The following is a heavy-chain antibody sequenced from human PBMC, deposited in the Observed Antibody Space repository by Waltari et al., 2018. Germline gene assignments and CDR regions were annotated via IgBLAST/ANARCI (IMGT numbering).Heavy chain of an antibody. Sequence: QVQLVESGGGVVQPGGSLRLSCAASGFSFSDHDMHWVRQTPGKGLEWVTFIQDDGSQKSYAASVKGRFTISRDNSKNTLYLQMNSLRGEDTAVYYCARRRDVYNPFFDFWGQGTLVTVSS. CDR1: GFSFSDHD. V-gene: IGHV3-30*02. J-gene: IGHJ4*02. CDR3: ARRRDVYNPFFDF. CDR2: IQDDGSQK. D-gene: IGHD1-1*01.